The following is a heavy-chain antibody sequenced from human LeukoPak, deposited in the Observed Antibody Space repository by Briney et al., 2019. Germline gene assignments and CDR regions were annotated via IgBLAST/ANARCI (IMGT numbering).Heavy chain of an antibody. Sequence: PGGSLRLSCAASGFTFDDYGMTWVRHAPGKGLEWVAGINGNADTTGYADSVKGRFTISRDNAKNSLYLQMNSLRAEDTTFYYYARGNRGRSYGGDSWGQGTLVTVSS. J-gene: IGHJ4*02. CDR2: INGNADTT. CDR1: GFTFDDYG. V-gene: IGHV3-20*04. CDR3: ARGNRGRSYGGDS. D-gene: IGHD1-26*01.